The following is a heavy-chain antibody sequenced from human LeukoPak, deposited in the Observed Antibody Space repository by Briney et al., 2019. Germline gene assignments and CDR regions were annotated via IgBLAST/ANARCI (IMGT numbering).Heavy chain of an antibody. V-gene: IGHV3-30-3*01. D-gene: IGHD2/OR15-2a*01. CDR1: GFTFSSYT. CDR2: ISHDGSKK. J-gene: IGHJ4*02. CDR3: ARVASRAYLQYLFDY. Sequence: PGRSLRLSCVASGFTFSSYTMHWVRQAPGKGLEWVADISHDGSKKYYADSVKGRFTISRDNSKNTLYLQMNSLRAEDTAVYYCARVASRAYLQYLFDYWGQGTLVTVTS.